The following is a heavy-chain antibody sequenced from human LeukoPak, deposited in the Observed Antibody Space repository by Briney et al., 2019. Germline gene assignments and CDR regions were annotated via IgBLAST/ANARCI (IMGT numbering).Heavy chain of an antibody. D-gene: IGHD3-10*01. CDR1: GYTFTSYG. J-gene: IGHJ6*03. V-gene: IGHV1-18*01. CDR2: ISAYNGNT. CDR3: ARGIPYYYGSGRKYYYMDV. Sequence: GASVKVSCKASGYTFTSYGISWVRQAPGQGLEWMGWISAYNGNTNYAQKLQGRVTMTTDTSTSTAYMELRSLRSEDTAVYYCARGIPYYYGSGRKYYYMDVWGKGTTVTISS.